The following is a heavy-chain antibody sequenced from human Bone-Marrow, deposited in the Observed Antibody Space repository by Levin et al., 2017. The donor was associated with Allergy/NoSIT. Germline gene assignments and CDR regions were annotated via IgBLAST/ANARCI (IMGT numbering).Heavy chain of an antibody. CDR1: GDSIRSGGHD. J-gene: IGHJ4*02. D-gene: IGHD7-27*01. CDR3: ARAGPLGTGDVH. CDR2: IYYNGRT. V-gene: IGHV4-31*03. Sequence: KPSETLSLTCTVSGDSIRSGGHDWAWIRQHPGKGLEWIGHIYYNGRTYYNPSHMSRVTISVDTSKNQFSLKMNSVTAADTAVYYCARAGPLGTGDVHWGQGTLVTVSA.